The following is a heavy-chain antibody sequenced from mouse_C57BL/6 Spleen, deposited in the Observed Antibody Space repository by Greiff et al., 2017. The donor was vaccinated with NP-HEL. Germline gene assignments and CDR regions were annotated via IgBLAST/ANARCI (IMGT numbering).Heavy chain of an antibody. D-gene: IGHD3-2*02. J-gene: IGHJ3*01. CDR1: GYTFTSYW. V-gene: IGHV1-64*01. CDR3: ARAGKTAQALFAY. CDR2: IHPNSGST. Sequence: QVHVKQSGAELVKPGASVKLSCKASGYTFTSYWMHWVKQRPGQGLEWIGMIHPNSGSTNYNEKFKSKATLTVDKSSSTAYMQLSSLTSEDSAVYYCARAGKTAQALFAYWGQGTLVTVSA.